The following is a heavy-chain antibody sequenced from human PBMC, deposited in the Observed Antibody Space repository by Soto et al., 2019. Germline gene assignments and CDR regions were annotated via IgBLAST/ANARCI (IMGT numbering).Heavy chain of an antibody. V-gene: IGHV3-74*01. CDR3: ARPMYDFWSGYYDAFDI. CDR2: INSDGSST. J-gene: IGHJ3*02. D-gene: IGHD3-3*01. CDR1: GFTFSSYW. Sequence: GGSLRLSCAASGFTFSSYWMHWVRQAPGKGLVWVSRINSDGSSTSYADSVKGRFTISRDNAKNTLYLQMNSLRAEDTAAYYCARPMYDFWSGYYDAFDIWGQGTMVTVSS.